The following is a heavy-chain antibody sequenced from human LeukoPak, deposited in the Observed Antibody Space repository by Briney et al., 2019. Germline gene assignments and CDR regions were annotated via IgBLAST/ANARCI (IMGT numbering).Heavy chain of an antibody. CDR2: ISYDASNK. Sequence: PGGSLRLSCAASGFTFNNYGMHWVRQAPGKGLEWVAVISYDASNKYYADSVKGRFTISKDNAKNTVYPQMNNLRAEDTAVYYCVSFYETYWGRGTLVTVSS. CDR3: VSFYETY. CDR1: GFTFNNYG. V-gene: IGHV3-30*03. J-gene: IGHJ4*02. D-gene: IGHD2-2*01.